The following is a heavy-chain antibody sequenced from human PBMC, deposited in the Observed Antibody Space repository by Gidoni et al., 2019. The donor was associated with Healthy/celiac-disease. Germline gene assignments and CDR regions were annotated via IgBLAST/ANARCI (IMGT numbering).Heavy chain of an antibody. CDR2: ISSSSSYI. CDR3: ARGEGDIVVVPAAIFRNGMDV. CDR1: GFTFSSYR. D-gene: IGHD2-2*01. J-gene: IGHJ6*02. V-gene: IGHV3-21*01. Sequence: EVQLVESGGGLVKPGGSLRLSCAASGFTFSSYRMNWVRQAPGKGLEWVSSISSSSSYIYYADSVKGRFTISRDNAKNSLYLQMNSLRAEDTAVYYCARGEGDIVVVPAAIFRNGMDVWGQGTTVTVSS.